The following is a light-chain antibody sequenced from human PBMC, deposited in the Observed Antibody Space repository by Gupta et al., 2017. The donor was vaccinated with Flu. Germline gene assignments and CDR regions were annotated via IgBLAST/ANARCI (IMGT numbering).Light chain of an antibody. CDR3: SSYTSSRTPSVV. V-gene: IGLV2-14*02. J-gene: IGLJ2*01. Sequence: RPSGVSKRFSGSKSGNTASLTISGLQAEDEAEYYCSSYTSSRTPSVVFGGGTKLTVL.